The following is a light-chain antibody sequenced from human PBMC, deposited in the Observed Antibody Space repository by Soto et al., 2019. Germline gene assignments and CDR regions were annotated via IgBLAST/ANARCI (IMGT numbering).Light chain of an antibody. CDR2: SNT. CDR3: QSYDNSLTGFYV. CDR1: SSNIGAGYE. Sequence: QSALTQAPSVSGAPGQRVTLSCTGSSSNIGAGYEVHWYQQIPGTAPKVLIYSNTHRPSGVPDRFSGSKSGTSASLAITDLQAEDEADYYCQSYDNSLTGFYVFGTGTKVTVL. J-gene: IGLJ1*01. V-gene: IGLV1-40*01.